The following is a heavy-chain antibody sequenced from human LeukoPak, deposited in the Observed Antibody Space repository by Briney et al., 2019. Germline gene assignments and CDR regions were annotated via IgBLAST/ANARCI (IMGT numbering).Heavy chain of an antibody. Sequence: PSDTLSLTCAVSDGSISSYYWSWIRQPPGKGLEWIGYIYYSGSTNYNPSLKSRVTISVDTSKNQFSLKLSSVTAADTAVYYCAKLSSGYDNWGQGTLVTVSS. D-gene: IGHD5-12*01. CDR1: DGSISSYY. V-gene: IGHV4-59*07. CDR2: IYYSGST. CDR3: AKLSSGYDN. J-gene: IGHJ4*02.